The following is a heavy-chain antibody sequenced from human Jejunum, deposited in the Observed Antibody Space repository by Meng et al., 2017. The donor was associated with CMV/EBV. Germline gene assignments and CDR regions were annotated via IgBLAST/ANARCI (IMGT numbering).Heavy chain of an antibody. J-gene: IGHJ4*02. CDR1: SADG. CDR2: ISASGGIT. CDR3: ARERGYSSGWQGKKYYFDY. D-gene: IGHD6-19*01. Sequence: SADGMSWVREVQGKGLEWVSVISASGGITEYADSVKGRFAISRDNAKNSLYLQMNSLRAEDTAVYYCARERGYSSGWQGKKYYFDYWGQGTLVTVSS. V-gene: IGHV3-23*01.